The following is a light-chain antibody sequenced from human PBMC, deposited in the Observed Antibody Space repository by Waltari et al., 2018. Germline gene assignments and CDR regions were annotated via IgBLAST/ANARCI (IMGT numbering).Light chain of an antibody. CDR3: HQYNYWPPAYT. V-gene: IGKV3-15*01. J-gene: IGKJ2*01. CDR2: DTW. Sequence: EVVLTQSPVTLSVSPGERATLSCRASRNVGTTLAWYQQKPGQGPRLLRYDTWKRATDVPARFSGSGSGTEFTLTISGLQSEDFGVYYCHQYNYWPPAYTFGQGTKLEIK. CDR1: RNVGTT.